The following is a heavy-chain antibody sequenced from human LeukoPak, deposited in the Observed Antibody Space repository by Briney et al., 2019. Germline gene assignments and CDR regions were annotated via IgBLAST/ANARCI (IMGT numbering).Heavy chain of an antibody. Sequence: GGSLRLSCAASGFTFSSYAMSWVRQAPGKGLEWVSAISGGGDNTYYADSVKGRFTISRDNSKNTLYVQMTSLRAEDTAVYYCARDYNCWGQGTLVTVSS. CDR3: ARDYNC. CDR1: GFTFSSYA. J-gene: IGHJ4*02. V-gene: IGHV3-23*01. D-gene: IGHD3-10*01. CDR2: ISGGGDNT.